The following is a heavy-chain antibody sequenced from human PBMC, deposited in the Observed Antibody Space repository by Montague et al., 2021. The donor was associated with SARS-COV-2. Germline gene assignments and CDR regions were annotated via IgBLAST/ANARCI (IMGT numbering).Heavy chain of an antibody. D-gene: IGHD3-16*01. Sequence: SLRLSCAASGFTFSDYAIYWVHQAPGKGLEWVALISYDGSNKYYADSVKGRFAISRDNSKNTLYLQMNSLRAEDTAVYFCARDRLKWGMITFGGNDYWGQGTLVTVSS. V-gene: IGHV3-30*09. CDR3: ARDRLKWGMITFGGNDY. CDR1: GFTFSDYA. CDR2: ISYDGSNK. J-gene: IGHJ4*02.